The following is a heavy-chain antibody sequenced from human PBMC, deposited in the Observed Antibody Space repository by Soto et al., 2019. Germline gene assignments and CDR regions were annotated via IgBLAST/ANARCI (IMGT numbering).Heavy chain of an antibody. V-gene: IGHV3-48*01. CDR3: ARRTATIDY. J-gene: IGHJ4*02. CDR1: GFTFSSYS. Sequence: GGSLRLSCAASGFTFSSYSMNWVRQAPGKGLEWVSYISSSSSTIYYADNVKGRFTISRDNAKNSLYLQMNSLRAEDTAVYYCARRTATIDYWGQGTLVTVSS. CDR2: ISSSSSTI. D-gene: IGHD5-12*01.